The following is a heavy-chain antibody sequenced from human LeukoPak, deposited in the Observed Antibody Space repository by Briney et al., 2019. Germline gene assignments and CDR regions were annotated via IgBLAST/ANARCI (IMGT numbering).Heavy chain of an antibody. Sequence: GGSLRLSCAASGFTFDDYAMNWVRQAPGKGLEWVSSISSSGTYIYYADSVKGRFTISRDNAKNSLYLQLNSLRAEDTAVYYCARGNGNYRYYFDYWGQGTLVTVSS. CDR2: ISSSGTYI. CDR1: GFTFDDYA. D-gene: IGHD1-7*01. J-gene: IGHJ4*02. CDR3: ARGNGNYRYYFDY. V-gene: IGHV3-21*01.